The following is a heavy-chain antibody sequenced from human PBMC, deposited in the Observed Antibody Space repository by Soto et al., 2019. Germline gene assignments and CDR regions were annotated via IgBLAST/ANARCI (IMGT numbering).Heavy chain of an antibody. CDR2: IIPIFGTA. J-gene: IGHJ5*02. CDR1: GGTFSSYA. D-gene: IGHD6-13*01. Sequence: SVKVSCKASGGTFSSYAISWVRQAPGQGLEWMGGIIPIFGTANYAQKFQGRVTITADESTSTAYMELSSLRSEDTAVYYCARGIAAAGRFDPWGQGTLVTVSS. V-gene: IGHV1-69*13. CDR3: ARGIAAAGRFDP.